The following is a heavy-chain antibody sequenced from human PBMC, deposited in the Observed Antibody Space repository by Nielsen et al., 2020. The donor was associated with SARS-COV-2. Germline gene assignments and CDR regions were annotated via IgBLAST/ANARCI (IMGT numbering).Heavy chain of an antibody. V-gene: IGHV3-48*04. CDR1: GFTFSSYS. CDR2: ISSSGSTI. CDR3: ARDLHDYGGNAKPYYYYGMDV. D-gene: IGHD4-23*01. J-gene: IGHJ6*02. Sequence: GESLKISCAASGFTFSSYSMNWIRQAPGKGLEWVSYISSSGSTIYYADSVKGRFTISRDNAKNSLYLQMNSLRAEDTAVYYCARDLHDYGGNAKPYYYYGMDVWGQGTTVTVSS.